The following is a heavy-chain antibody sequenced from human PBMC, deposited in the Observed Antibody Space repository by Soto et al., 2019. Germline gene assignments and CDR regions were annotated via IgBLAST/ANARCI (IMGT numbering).Heavy chain of an antibody. V-gene: IGHV4-59*01. J-gene: IGHJ6*02. CDR2: IYYSGST. Sequence: SETLSLTCTVSGGSISSYYWSWIRQPPGKGLEWIGYIYYSGSTNYNPSLKSRVTISVDTSKNQFSLKLSSVTAADTAVYYCARASGCSSTSCYYDYCYGMDVWGQGTTVTVSS. D-gene: IGHD2-2*01. CDR3: ARASGCSSTSCYYDYCYGMDV. CDR1: GGSISSYY.